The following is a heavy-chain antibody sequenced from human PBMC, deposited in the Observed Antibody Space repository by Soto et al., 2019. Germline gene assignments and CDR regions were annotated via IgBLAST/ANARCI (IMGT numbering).Heavy chain of an antibody. V-gene: IGHV4-4*02. CDR3: ASKLGPYYYGLDV. J-gene: IGHJ6*02. Sequence: SETLSLTCTVYWDSITNNHWWTWVRQSPGKGPEMIGEIYHAGHANYNPSLNSRVAISVDKSKNQFSLTLNSVTAADTAVYYCASKLGPYYYGLDVWGQGTTVTVS. D-gene: IGHD3-16*01. CDR1: WDSITNNHW. CDR2: IYHAGHA.